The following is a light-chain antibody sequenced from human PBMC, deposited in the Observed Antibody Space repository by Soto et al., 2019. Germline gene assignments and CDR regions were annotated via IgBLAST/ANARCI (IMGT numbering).Light chain of an antibody. V-gene: IGLV2-14*01. CDR1: ISDVGNYKY. CDR2: EVS. J-gene: IGLJ1*01. CDR3: LSYTSSGTYV. Sequence: QSSLTQPASVSGSPGQSITIACTGTISDVGNYKYVSWYQQHPGKAPKLMIYEVSNRPSGVSNRFSGSTSGNTASLTISGLQAEDETDYYRLSYTSSGTYVFGTGTKVTVL.